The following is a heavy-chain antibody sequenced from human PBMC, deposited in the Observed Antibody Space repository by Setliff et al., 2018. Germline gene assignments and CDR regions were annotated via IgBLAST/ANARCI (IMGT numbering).Heavy chain of an antibody. Sequence: ASVKVSCKTSGYTFTNYGITWVRQAPGQGLEWMGWINNYSFKTNYPQRFLGRVTVTTDTSTGTAYMELGSLTSDDTAIYYCARINFYVSSGYYYAPDYWGPGTLVTVSS. CDR1: GYTFTNYG. V-gene: IGHV1-18*01. D-gene: IGHD3-22*01. CDR2: INNYSFKT. J-gene: IGHJ4*02. CDR3: ARINFYVSSGYYYAPDY.